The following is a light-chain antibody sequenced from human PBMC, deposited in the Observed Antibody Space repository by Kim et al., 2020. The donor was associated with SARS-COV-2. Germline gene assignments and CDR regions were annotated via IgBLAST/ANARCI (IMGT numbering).Light chain of an antibody. CDR3: MSRGTSGAVV. V-gene: IGLV3-19*01. Sequence: SSELTQDPAVSVALGQTVRITCQGDSLRNYYTTWYQQRPSQAPVLVIYGRNSRPSGIPDRFSGSSSGNTASLTISGAQAEDEADYYCMSRGTSGAVVFGGGTQLTVL. J-gene: IGLJ2*01. CDR1: SLRNYY. CDR2: GRN.